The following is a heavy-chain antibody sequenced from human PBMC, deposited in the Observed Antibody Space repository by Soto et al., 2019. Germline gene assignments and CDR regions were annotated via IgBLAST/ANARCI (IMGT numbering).Heavy chain of an antibody. V-gene: IGHV1-2*04. D-gene: IGHD2-15*01. J-gene: IGHJ4*02. CDR2: INPNSGGT. CDR3: ATEAYCSGGSCSIH. CDR1: GYTFTGYY. Sequence: GASVKVSCKASGYTFTGYYMHRVRQAPGQGLEWMGWINPNSGGTNYAQKFQGWVTMTRDTSISTAYMELSRLRSDDTAVYYCATEAYCSGGSCSIHWGQGTLVTVSS.